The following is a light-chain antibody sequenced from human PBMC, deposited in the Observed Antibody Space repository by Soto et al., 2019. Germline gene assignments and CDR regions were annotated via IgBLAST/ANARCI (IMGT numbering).Light chain of an antibody. Sequence: QSALTQPASVSGSPGQSITISCTGTSSNYVSWYQQNPGKAPKLIIYDVSNRPSEISHRFSGSKSGNTASLTISGLQAEDEADYYCSSYTDSSVVFGGGTKLTVL. CDR1: SSNY. CDR2: DVS. CDR3: SSYTDSSVV. V-gene: IGLV2-14*01. J-gene: IGLJ2*01.